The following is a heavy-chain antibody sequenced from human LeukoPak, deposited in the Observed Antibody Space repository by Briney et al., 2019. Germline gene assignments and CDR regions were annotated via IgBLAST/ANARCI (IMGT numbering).Heavy chain of an antibody. D-gene: IGHD2-2*02. CDR1: GFTFRSFR. CDR2: IYSGGST. CDR3: ARVWAEYCSSTSCYTNWFDP. Sequence: GGSLRLSCAASGFTFRSFRMNWVRQAPGKGLEWVSVIYSGGSTYYADSVKGRFTISRDNSKNTLYLQMNSLRAEDTAVYYCARVWAEYCSSTSCYTNWFDPWGQGTLVTVSS. V-gene: IGHV3-53*01. J-gene: IGHJ5*02.